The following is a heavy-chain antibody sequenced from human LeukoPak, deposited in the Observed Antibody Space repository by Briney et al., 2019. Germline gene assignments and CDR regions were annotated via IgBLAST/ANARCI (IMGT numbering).Heavy chain of an antibody. D-gene: IGHD2-15*01. CDR1: GFTFSSYA. Sequence: PGGSLRLSCAGSGFTFSSYALSWVRQAPGKGLEWVSYISSSSSPIYYADSVKGRFTISRDNAKNSLYLQMNSLRDEDTAVYYCARGSGSAFDYWGQGTLVTVSS. CDR2: ISSSSSPI. V-gene: IGHV3-48*02. CDR3: ARGSGSAFDY. J-gene: IGHJ4*02.